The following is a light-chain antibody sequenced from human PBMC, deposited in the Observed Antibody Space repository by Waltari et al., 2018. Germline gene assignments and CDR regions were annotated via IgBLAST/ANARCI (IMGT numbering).Light chain of an antibody. CDR3: VAWDHSLNAYV. CDR2: NNN. J-gene: IGLJ1*01. V-gene: IGLV1-44*01. Sequence: QSVLTQPPSASGTPGQRVTIYCSGGSPHIGSDTVNLYQQLPGPAPKLLIYNNNQRPSGVPARVSGSKSGTSASLAISGLQSEDEADYYCVAWDHSLNAYVFGTGTKVSAL. CDR1: SPHIGSDT.